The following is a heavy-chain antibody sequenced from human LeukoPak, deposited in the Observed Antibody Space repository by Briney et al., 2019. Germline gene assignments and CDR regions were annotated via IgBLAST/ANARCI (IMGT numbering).Heavy chain of an antibody. CDR3: ASSINGDDFWSGYFDY. CDR1: GFTFSSYG. CDR2: ISYDGSNK. Sequence: GGSLRLSCAASGFTFSSYGMHWVRQAPGKGLEWVAVISYDGSNKYYADPVKGRFTISRDNSKNTLYLQMNSLRAEDTAVYYCASSINGDDFWSGYFDYWGQGTLVTVSS. V-gene: IGHV3-30*03. J-gene: IGHJ4*02. D-gene: IGHD3-3*01.